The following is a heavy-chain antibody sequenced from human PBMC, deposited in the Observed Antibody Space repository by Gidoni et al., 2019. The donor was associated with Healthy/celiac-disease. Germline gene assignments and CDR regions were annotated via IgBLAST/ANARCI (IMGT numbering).Heavy chain of an antibody. V-gene: IGHV4-59*01. CDR1: GGSISSYY. Sequence: QVQLQESGPGLVKPSETLSLTCTVSGGSISSYYWSWIRQPPGKGLEWIGYIYYSGSTNYNPSLKSRVTISVDTSKNQFSLKLSSVTAADTAVYYCARQTGGPHDYWGQGTLVTVSS. CDR3: ARQTGGPHDY. J-gene: IGHJ4*02. D-gene: IGHD3-10*01. CDR2: IYYSGST.